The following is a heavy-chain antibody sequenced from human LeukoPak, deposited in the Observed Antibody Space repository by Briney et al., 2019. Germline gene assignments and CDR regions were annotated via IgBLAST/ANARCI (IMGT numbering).Heavy chain of an antibody. V-gene: IGHV3-48*03. Sequence: GGSLRLSCAASGFTFSSYEMNWVRQAPGKGLEWVSYISSSGSTIYYADSVKGRFTISRDNAKNSLYLQMNSLRAEDTAVYYCANDGSGSYPLGQNYWGQGTLVTVSS. J-gene: IGHJ4*02. CDR2: ISSSGSTI. CDR3: ANDGSGSYPLGQNY. D-gene: IGHD3-10*01. CDR1: GFTFSSYE.